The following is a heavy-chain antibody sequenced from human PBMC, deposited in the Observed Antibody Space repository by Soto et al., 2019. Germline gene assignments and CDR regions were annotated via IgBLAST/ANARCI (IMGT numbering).Heavy chain of an antibody. Sequence: TLSLACTVSGGSLSSGCYYWSWIRQHPGKGLEWIGYIYYSGSTYYNPYLKSRVTISLDTSKNQFSLKLSSVTAADTAVYYCARDGSGSLDYWGQGTLVPVS. D-gene: IGHD3-10*01. CDR1: GGSLSSGCYY. J-gene: IGHJ4*02. CDR2: IYYSGST. CDR3: ARDGSGSLDY. V-gene: IGHV4-31*03.